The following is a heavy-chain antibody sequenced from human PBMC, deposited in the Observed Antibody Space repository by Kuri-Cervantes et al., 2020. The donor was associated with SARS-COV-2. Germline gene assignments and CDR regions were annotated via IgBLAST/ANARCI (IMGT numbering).Heavy chain of an antibody. Sequence: GSLRLSCAVYGGSFSGYYWSWIRQPPGKGLEWIGEINHSGSTNYNPSLKSRVTISVDTSKNQFSLKLSPVTAADTAVYYCARVGDYYGSGSVDYWGQGTLVTVSS. CDR2: INHSGST. D-gene: IGHD3-10*01. CDR3: ARVGDYYGSGSVDY. CDR1: GGSFSGYY. J-gene: IGHJ4*02. V-gene: IGHV4-34*01.